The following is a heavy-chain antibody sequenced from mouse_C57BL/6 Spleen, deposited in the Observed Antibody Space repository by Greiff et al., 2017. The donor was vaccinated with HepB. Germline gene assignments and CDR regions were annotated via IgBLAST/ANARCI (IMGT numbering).Heavy chain of an antibody. CDR2: IDPETGGT. CDR3: STTRFAY. D-gene: IGHD2-1*01. CDR1: GYTFTDYE. V-gene: IGHV1-15*01. J-gene: IGHJ3*01. Sequence: QVHVKQSGAELVRPGASVTLSCKASGYTFTDYEMHWVKQTPVHGLEWIGAIDPETGGTAYNQKFKGKAILTADKSPSTAYMELRSLTSEDSAVYYCSTTRFAYWGQGTLVTVSA.